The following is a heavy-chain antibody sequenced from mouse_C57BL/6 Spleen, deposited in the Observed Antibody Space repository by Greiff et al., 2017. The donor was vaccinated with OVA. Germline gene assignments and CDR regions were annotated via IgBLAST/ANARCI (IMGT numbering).Heavy chain of an antibody. J-gene: IGHJ1*03. CDR3: ARDVTTVVARYFDV. D-gene: IGHD1-1*01. V-gene: IGHV5-4*01. Sequence: DVHLVESGGGLVKPGGSLKLSCAASGFTFSSYAMSWVRQTPEKRLEWVATISDGGSYTYYPDNVKGRFTISRDNAKNNLYLQMSHLKSEDTAMYYCARDVTTVVARYFDVWGTGTTVTVSS. CDR2: ISDGGSYT. CDR1: GFTFSSYA.